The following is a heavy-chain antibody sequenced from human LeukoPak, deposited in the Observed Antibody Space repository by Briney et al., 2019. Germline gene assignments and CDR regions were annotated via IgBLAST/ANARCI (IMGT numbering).Heavy chain of an antibody. V-gene: IGHV1-2*02. CDR2: IYPNSSDT. Sequence: ASVKVSCKASRYTFSGYYMHWVRQAPGQGLEWMGWIYPNSSDTKYAQKFQGRVTVTRDTSISTAFMEVSRLTSDDTAVYYCARSGSDAFDIWGQGTMVTVSS. J-gene: IGHJ3*02. CDR3: ARSGSDAFDI. CDR1: RYTFSGYY. D-gene: IGHD1-26*01.